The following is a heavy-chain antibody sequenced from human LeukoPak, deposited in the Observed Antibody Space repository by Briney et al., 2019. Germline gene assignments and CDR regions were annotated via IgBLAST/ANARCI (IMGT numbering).Heavy chain of an antibody. CDR3: VRDFRYGDYGF. D-gene: IGHD4-17*01. V-gene: IGHV3-21*01. CDR1: GFTFRTYT. CDR2: ISSDSSYI. Sequence: PGGSLRLSCAASGFTFRTYTMNWVRQAPGKGLEWVSSISSDSSYIYYADSVKGRFTISRDNAKNSLYLQMNSLGAEDTAVYYCVRDFRYGDYGFGGQGNLVTVSS. J-gene: IGHJ4*02.